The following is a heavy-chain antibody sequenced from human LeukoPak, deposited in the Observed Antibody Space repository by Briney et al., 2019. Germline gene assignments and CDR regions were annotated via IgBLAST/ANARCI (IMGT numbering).Heavy chain of an antibody. CDR3: ANYGSGSYRFDP. D-gene: IGHD3-10*01. CDR2: IHHSGST. CDR1: GGTFSGYY. J-gene: IGHJ5*02. Sequence: SETLSLTCAVYGGTFSGYYWSWIRQHPGKGLEWIGSIHHSGSTYYSLSVKSRLIISLDTSKKQFSLKLNSVTAADTAVYYCANYGSGSYRFDPWGQGTLVTVSS. V-gene: IGHV4-31*11.